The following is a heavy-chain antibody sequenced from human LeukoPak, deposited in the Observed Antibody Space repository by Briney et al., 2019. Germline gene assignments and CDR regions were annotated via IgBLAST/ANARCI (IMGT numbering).Heavy chain of an antibody. CDR1: GFTFSNAW. Sequence: GGSLRLSCAASGFTFSNAWMSWVRQAPGKGLEWVGRIKNKADGGTTDYAAPVKGRFTISRDDSKNTLCLQMNSLKTEDTAVYYCTTAPHVPLAPDYWGQGTLVTVSS. J-gene: IGHJ4*02. CDR2: IKNKADGGTT. CDR3: TTAPHVPLAPDY. V-gene: IGHV3-15*01. D-gene: IGHD2-2*01.